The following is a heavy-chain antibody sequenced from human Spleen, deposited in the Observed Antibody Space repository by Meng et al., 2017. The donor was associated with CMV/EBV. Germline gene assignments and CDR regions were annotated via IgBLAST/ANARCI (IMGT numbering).Heavy chain of an antibody. CDR3: AKVLYITAVAEGFDI. D-gene: IGHD1-14*01. J-gene: IGHJ3*02. Sequence: GESLKISCAASEFTFSNFAMSWVRQAPGKGLEWVSGISGSGGSTYYADSVKGRFTISRDNSRDTLYLQMNTLRAEDTAVYYCAKVLYITAVAEGFDIWGQGTLVTVSS. V-gene: IGHV3-23*01. CDR2: ISGSGGST. CDR1: EFTFSNFA.